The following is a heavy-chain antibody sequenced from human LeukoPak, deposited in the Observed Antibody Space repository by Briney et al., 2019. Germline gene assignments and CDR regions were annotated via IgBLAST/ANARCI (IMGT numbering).Heavy chain of an antibody. D-gene: IGHD2-2*01. CDR3: ARDFRRYCSSTSCYSDY. Sequence: GGSLRLSCAASGFTFSSYAMHWVRQAPGKGLEWVAVIWYDGSNKYYADSVKGRFTISRDNSKNTLYLQMNSPRAEDTAVYYCARDFRRYCSSTSCYSDYWGQGTLVTVSS. J-gene: IGHJ4*02. CDR1: GFTFSSYA. CDR2: IWYDGSNK. V-gene: IGHV3-33*08.